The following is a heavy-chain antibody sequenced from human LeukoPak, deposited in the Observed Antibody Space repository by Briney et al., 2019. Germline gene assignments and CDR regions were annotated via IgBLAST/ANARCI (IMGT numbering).Heavy chain of an antibody. CDR1: GFTFSSYE. D-gene: IGHD2-15*01. CDR3: ARDSGYCSGGTCNHFDY. CDR2: ISSRDTST. Sequence: GGSLRLFCAASGFTFSSYEMNWVRQAPGKGLEWVSYISSRDTSTSYADSVKGRFTISRDNAKNSLYLQMNSLRAEDAAVYYCARDSGYCSGGTCNHFDYWGQGTLVTVSA. J-gene: IGHJ4*02. V-gene: IGHV3-48*03.